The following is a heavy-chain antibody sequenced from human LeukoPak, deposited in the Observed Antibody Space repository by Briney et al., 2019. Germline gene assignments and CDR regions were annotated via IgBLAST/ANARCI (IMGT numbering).Heavy chain of an antibody. D-gene: IGHD3-10*01. J-gene: IGHJ4*02. CDR1: GFTFSIYG. CDR3: ASICLWYVYDY. Sequence: GGSLRLSCAASGFTFSIYGMSWVRQAPGEGLEWVSAISDSGGSTYYTDSVKGWFTISRDNSKNTLYLQMNSLRAEDTAVYYCASICLWYVYDYWGQGTLVTVSS. V-gene: IGHV3-23*01. CDR2: ISDSGGST.